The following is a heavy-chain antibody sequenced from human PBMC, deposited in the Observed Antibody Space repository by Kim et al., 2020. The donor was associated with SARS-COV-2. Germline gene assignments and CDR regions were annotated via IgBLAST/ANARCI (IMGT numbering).Heavy chain of an antibody. CDR3: ASNSLGGQAVAGTIWFDP. D-gene: IGHD6-19*01. CDR1: GYSFTSYW. Sequence: GESLKISCKGSGYSFTSYWISWVRQMPGKGLEWMGRIDPSDSYTNYSPSFQGHVTISADKSISTAYLQWSSLKASDTAMYYCASNSLGGQAVAGTIWFDPWGQGTLVTVSS. CDR2: IDPSDSYT. J-gene: IGHJ5*02. V-gene: IGHV5-10-1*01.